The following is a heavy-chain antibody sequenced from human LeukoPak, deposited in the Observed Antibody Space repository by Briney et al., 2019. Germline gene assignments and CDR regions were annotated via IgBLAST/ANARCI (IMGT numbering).Heavy chain of an antibody. CDR2: ISSSSSYI. J-gene: IGHJ3*02. V-gene: IGHV3-21*01. CDR3: ARDVGAYCGGDCLSAFDI. CDR1: GFTFSSYS. D-gene: IGHD2-21*02. Sequence: KPGGSLRLSCAASGFTFSSYSMNWVRQAPGKGLEWVSSISSSSSYIYYADSVKGRFTISRDNAKNSLYLQMNSLRAEDTAVYYCARDVGAYCGGDCLSAFDIWGQGTMVTVSS.